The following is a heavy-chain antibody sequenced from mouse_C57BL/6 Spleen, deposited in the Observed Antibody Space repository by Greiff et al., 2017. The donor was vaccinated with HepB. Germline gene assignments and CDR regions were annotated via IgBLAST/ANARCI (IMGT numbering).Heavy chain of an antibody. CDR3: ARGGDYYGSSYWYFDV. Sequence: VQLQQSGAELVKPGASVKISCKASGYAFSSYWMNWVKQRPGKGLEWIGQIYPGDGDTNYNGKFKGKATLTADKSSSTAYMQLSSLTSEDSAVYFCARGGDYYGSSYWYFDVWGTRTTVTVSS. V-gene: IGHV1-80*01. CDR2: IYPGDGDT. D-gene: IGHD1-1*01. J-gene: IGHJ1*03. CDR1: GYAFSSYW.